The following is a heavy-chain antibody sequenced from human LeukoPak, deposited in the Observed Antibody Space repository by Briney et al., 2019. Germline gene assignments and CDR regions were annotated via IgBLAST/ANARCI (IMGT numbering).Heavy chain of an antibody. CDR3: ATLDVYRASSFDS. V-gene: IGHV4-59*08. Sequence: PSETLSLTCTVSGGSMSRYYWSWIRQPPGKGLEWIGYIYYSGSTNYNPSLKSRVPISLDTSKNQFSLRLTSVTATDTAVYYCATLDVYRASSFDSWGQGTLVTVSS. CDR2: IYYSGST. D-gene: IGHD5-24*01. CDR1: GGSMSRYY. J-gene: IGHJ4*02.